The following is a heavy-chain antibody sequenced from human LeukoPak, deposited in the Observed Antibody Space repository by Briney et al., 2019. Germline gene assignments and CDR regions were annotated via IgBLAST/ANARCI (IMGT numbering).Heavy chain of an antibody. CDR1: GGSFSGYY. D-gene: IGHD6-19*01. Sequence: SETLSLTCAVYGGSFSGYYWSWIRQPPGKGLEWIGEINHSGSTNYNPSLKSRVTISVDTSKNQFSLKLSSVTAADTAVYYCARRPSSGWSYRYFDYWGQGTLVTVSS. J-gene: IGHJ4*02. CDR3: ARRPSSGWSYRYFDY. V-gene: IGHV4-34*01. CDR2: INHSGST.